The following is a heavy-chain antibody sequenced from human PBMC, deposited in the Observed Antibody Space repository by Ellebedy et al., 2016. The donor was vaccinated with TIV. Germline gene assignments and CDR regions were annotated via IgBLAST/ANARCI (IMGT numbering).Heavy chain of an antibody. CDR1: GYTFTSYD. J-gene: IGHJ5*02. D-gene: IGHD3-22*01. CDR2: MNPNSGNT. Sequence: ASVKVSCKASGYTFTSYDINWVRQATGQGLEWMGWMNPNSGNTGYAQKFQGRVTMTRNTSISTAYMELISLRSEDTAVYYCARTYYYDSSDYDNWFDPWGQGTLVTFSS. CDR3: ARTYYYDSSDYDNWFDP. V-gene: IGHV1-8*01.